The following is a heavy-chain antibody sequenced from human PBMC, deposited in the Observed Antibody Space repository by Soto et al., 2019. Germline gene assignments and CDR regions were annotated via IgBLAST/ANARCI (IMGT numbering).Heavy chain of an antibody. D-gene: IGHD3-22*01. Sequence: SQTLSLTCAISGDSVSSNSAAWNWIRQSASRGLEWLGRTYYRSKWYNDYAVSVRSRVNMNPDTSKNQFSLQLNSVTPEDTAVYYCARDHYYDSSGYSDAFDIWGQGTMVTVSS. CDR3: ARDHYYDSSGYSDAFDI. CDR2: TYYRSKWYN. V-gene: IGHV6-1*01. CDR1: GDSVSSNSAA. J-gene: IGHJ3*02.